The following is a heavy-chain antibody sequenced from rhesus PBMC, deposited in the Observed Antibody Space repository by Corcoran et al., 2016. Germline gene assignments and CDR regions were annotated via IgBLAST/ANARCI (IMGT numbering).Heavy chain of an antibody. J-gene: IGHJ4*01. CDR1: GGSISGYYL. Sequence: QVQLQESGPGVVKPSETLSLTCAVSGGSISGYYLWSWIRQPPGKGLEWIGYIYGGSGSTSYNPYCMSRGIISIDTSKNQFSLKLSSVTAAETAVYYCAREVVVGIAAGRDVDYWGQGVLVTVSS. V-gene: IGHV4S7*01. D-gene: IGHD6-13*01. CDR3: AREVVVGIAAGRDVDY. CDR2: IYGGSGST.